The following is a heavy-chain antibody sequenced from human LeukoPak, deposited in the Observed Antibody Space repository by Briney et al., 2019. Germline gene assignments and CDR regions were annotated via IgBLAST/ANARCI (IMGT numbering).Heavy chain of an antibody. J-gene: IGHJ4*02. Sequence: SETLSLTCTVSGGSISSYYWSWIRHPPGKGLEWIGYISNSGSTNYNPSLKSRVTISVDTSKKQFSLKLSSVTAADTAVYYCARHVRYLDNWGQGTLVTVSS. V-gene: IGHV4-59*08. CDR1: GGSISSYY. CDR2: ISNSGST. CDR3: ARHVRYLDN.